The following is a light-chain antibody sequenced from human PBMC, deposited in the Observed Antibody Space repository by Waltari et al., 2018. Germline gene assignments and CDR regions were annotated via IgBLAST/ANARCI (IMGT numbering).Light chain of an antibody. J-gene: IGKJ3*01. V-gene: IGKV4-1*01. CDR2: WAS. CDR1: QRVLYSSNTKNY. Sequence: DIVMTQSPDSLAVSLGEGATINCKPSQRVLYSSNTKNYLAWYQQKPGQPPKLLIYWASTRESGVPDRFSGSESGTDFTLTISSLQAEDVAVYYCHQYYSTPFTFGPGTKVDIK. CDR3: HQYYSTPFT.